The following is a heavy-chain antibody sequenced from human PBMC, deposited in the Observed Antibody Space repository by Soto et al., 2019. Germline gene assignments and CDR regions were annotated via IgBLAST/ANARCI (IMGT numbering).Heavy chain of an antibody. CDR3: ARAGGCSSTSCYSPYNWFDP. CDR2: IYHSGST. CDR1: GGSISSGGYS. Sequence: TLSLTCAVSGGSISSGGYSWSWIRQPPGKGLEWIGYIYHSGSTYYNPSLKSRVTISVDRSKNQFSLKLSSVTAADTAVYYCARAGGCSSTSCYSPYNWFDPWGQGTLVTVS. D-gene: IGHD2-2*01. J-gene: IGHJ5*02. V-gene: IGHV4-30-2*01.